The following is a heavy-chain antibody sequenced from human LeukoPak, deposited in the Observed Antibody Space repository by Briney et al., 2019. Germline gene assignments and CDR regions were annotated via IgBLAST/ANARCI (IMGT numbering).Heavy chain of an antibody. CDR3: ARARMTGSFYYYRYYMDV. D-gene: IGHD1-14*01. CDR2: INHSGST. J-gene: IGHJ6*03. V-gene: IGHV4-34*01. Sequence: SETLSLTCAVYGGSFSGYYWSWIRQSPGKGLEWIGEINHSGSTNYNPSLKSRVTISVDTSKNQFSLKLSSVTAADTAVYYCARARMTGSFYYYRYYMDVWGKGTTVTVSS. CDR1: GGSFSGYY.